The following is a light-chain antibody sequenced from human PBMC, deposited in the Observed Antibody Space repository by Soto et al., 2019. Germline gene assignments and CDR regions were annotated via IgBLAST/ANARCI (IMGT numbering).Light chain of an antibody. CDR2: RTS. CDR3: QEYNGRSS. J-gene: IGKJ1*01. Sequence: RVTTQSPATLSVSPGERATLSCRASQNVAGDLAWYQQKPGQAPMLLIYRTSTRATGIPARFSGSGSGTEFTLTISSLQSEDFAVYYCQEYNGRSSFGQGTKVEIK. CDR1: QNVAGD. V-gene: IGKV3-15*01.